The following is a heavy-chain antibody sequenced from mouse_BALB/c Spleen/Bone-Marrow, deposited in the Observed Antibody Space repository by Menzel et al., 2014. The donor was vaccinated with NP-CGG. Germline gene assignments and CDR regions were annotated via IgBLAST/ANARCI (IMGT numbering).Heavy chain of an antibody. V-gene: IGHV1S130*01. CDR1: GYTFTNSW. J-gene: IGHJ2*01. Sequence: VQLQQSGSVLVRPGASVKLSCKASGYTFTNSWIHWAKQRPGQGLEWIGEIHPNSGNTNFNEKFKVKATLTVDTSSSTAYVDLSSLTAEDSAVYYCARHHRYAYYFDYWGQGTTLTVSS. CDR3: ARHHRYAYYFDY. CDR2: IHPNSGNT. D-gene: IGHD2-14*01.